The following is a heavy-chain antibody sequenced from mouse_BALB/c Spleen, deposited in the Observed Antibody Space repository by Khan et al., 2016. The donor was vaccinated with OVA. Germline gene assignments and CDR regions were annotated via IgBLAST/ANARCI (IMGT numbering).Heavy chain of an antibody. J-gene: IGHJ2*01. CDR2: ISYSGRT. CDR1: GYSITSDYA. CDR3: ARAVTSTTVVATDFDY. V-gene: IGHV3-2*02. D-gene: IGHD1-1*01. Sequence: EVQLQESGPGLVKPSQSLSLTCTVTGYSITSDYAWNWIRQFPGNKLEWMGYISYSGRTSYNPSLKSRISITRDTSKNQFFLQLNSVTTEDTATYYGARAVTSTTVVATDFDYWGQGTTLTGSS.